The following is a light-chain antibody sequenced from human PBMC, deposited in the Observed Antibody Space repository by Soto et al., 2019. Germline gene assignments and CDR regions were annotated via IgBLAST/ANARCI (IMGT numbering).Light chain of an antibody. V-gene: IGKV1-39*01. J-gene: IGKJ1*01. CDR2: AAS. Sequence: IQMTQSPSSLSASVGDRVTITCWASQGIRNDLGWYQQKPGKAPKLLIYAASSLQSGVPSRFSGSGSGTDFTLTISSLQPEDFAAYYCQQSYSTRGTFGQGTKVDIK. CDR3: QQSYSTRGT. CDR1: QGIRND.